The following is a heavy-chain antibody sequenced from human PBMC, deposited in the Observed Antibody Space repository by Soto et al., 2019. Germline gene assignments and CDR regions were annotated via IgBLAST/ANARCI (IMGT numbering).Heavy chain of an antibody. D-gene: IGHD4-17*01. CDR1: GGSISSGDYF. J-gene: IGHJ4*02. CDR2: IYFSGSA. Sequence: SETLSLTCTVSGGSISSGDYFWTWIRQLPGKGLEWMGYIYFSGSAYYNPSLKSRLTMSLDTSENQFSLRLTSVTAADTGLYFCAGDDYLTTHVYDYSGQGILSTVSS. V-gene: IGHV4-31*02. CDR3: AGDDYLTTHVYDY.